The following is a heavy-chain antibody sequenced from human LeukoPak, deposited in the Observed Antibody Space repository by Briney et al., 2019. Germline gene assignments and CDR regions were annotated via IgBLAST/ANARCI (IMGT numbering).Heavy chain of an antibody. CDR1: GFTFSSYW. Sequence: GGSLRLSCAASGFTFSSYWMSWVRQAPGKGLEWVANIKDDGSEEYYVDSVKGRFTISRDDAKNSLYLQMNSLRAEDTAVYYCAKDLAYSSSWYRLDSWGQGTLVTVSS. CDR2: IKDDGSEE. CDR3: AKDLAYSSSWYRLDS. J-gene: IGHJ5*01. D-gene: IGHD6-13*01. V-gene: IGHV3-7*03.